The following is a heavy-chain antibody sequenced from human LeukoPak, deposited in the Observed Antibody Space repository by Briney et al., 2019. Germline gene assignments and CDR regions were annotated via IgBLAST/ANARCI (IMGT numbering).Heavy chain of an antibody. D-gene: IGHD3-9*01. V-gene: IGHV1-2*02. CDR1: GYIFTVYY. Sequence: VAAVKVSCTSSGYIFTVYYLFWVRQAPGPGLAWMGWINPNGGATRYAPKFLGMATLTSDTSIRTTYMALSSLTSDDTAVYYCARDERYSDSDHHYPDLGYWGQGSMVTDSS. CDR3: ARDERYSDSDHHYPDLGY. J-gene: IGHJ4*02. CDR2: INPNGGAT.